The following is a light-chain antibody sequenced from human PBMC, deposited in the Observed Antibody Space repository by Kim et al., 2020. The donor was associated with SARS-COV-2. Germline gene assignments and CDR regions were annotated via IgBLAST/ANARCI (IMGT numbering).Light chain of an antibody. J-gene: IGLJ1*01. V-gene: IGLV3-1*01. CDR2: QDS. Sequence: SYELTQPPSVSVSPGQTASITCSGDKLGDKYACWYQQKPGQSPVLVIYQDSKRPSGFPERFSGSNSGNTATLTISGTQAMDETDYYCQAWDRSTDVFGTG. CDR1: KLGDKY. CDR3: QAWDRSTDV.